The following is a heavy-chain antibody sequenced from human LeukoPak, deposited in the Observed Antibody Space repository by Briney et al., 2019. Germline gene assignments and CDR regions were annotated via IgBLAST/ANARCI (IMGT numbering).Heavy chain of an antibody. CDR1: GGSISSGGYS. D-gene: IGHD3-3*01. CDR2: IYHSGST. J-gene: IGHJ4*02. CDR3: ASSYDFWSYDY. V-gene: IGHV4-30-2*01. Sequence: SETLSLTCAVSGGSISSGGYSWSLIRQPPGKGLEWIGYIYHSGSTYYNPSLKSRVTISVDRSKNQFSLKLSSVTAADTAVYYCASSYDFWSYDYWGQGTLVTASS.